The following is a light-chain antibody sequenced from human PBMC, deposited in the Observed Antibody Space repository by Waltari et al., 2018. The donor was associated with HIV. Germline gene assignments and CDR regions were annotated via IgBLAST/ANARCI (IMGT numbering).Light chain of an antibody. CDR2: DVN. CDR1: STYVDTF. J-gene: IGLJ1*01. CDR3: CSHAGNFIFA. Sequence: QSALTQPHSVSGSPGQSLPISCTGTSTYVDTFVSWYQQHPGKAPKVILYDVNKRPPGVPDRVSGSKSGNTAFLTISGLQAEDEAEYHCCSHAGNFIFAFGTGTKVSVL. V-gene: IGLV2-11*01.